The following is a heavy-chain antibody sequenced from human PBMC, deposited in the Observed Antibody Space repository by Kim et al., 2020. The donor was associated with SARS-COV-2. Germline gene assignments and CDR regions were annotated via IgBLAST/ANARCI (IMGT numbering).Heavy chain of an antibody. D-gene: IGHD2-21*02. CDR2: ISGDAGST. CDR3: VKSTMTASSPH. V-gene: IGHV3-23*01. Sequence: GGSLRLSCAASGFAFSTYAMSWVRQAPGKGLEWVSAISGDAGSTYYADSVRGRFSISRDNSKNTLYLQMSSLRAEDTAVYYCVKSTMTASSPHWGQGTLVTVSS. J-gene: IGHJ4*02. CDR1: GFAFSTYA.